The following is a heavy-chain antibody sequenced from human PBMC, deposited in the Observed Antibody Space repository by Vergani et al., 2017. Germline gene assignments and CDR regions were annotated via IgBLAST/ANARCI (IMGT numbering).Heavy chain of an antibody. CDR1: GGTFNQYA. V-gene: IGHV1-69*13. CDR2: IVPIFGIT. J-gene: IGHJ3*01. D-gene: IGHD3-10*01. Sequence: QVQLVQSGAEVKKPGSSIKVSCKTSGGTFNQYAINWVRQAPGQGLEWLGRIVPIFGITDYAQKFQGRVTITADESPRTVYMDLSSLRSDDTAVNTAYLQWRSLQASDTATYFCASGGHGSENGGALQLWGQGTNITVSS. CDR3: YLQWRSLQASDTATYFCASGGHGSENGGALQL.